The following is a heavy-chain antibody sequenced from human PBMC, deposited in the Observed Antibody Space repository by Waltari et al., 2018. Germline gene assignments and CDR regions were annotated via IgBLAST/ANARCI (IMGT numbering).Heavy chain of an antibody. Sequence: QVQLQQWGAGLLKPSETLSLTCAVYGGSFSGYYWSWIRQPPGKGLEWIGEINHSGSTNYNPSLKSRVTISVDTSKNQFSLKLSSVTAADMAVYYCARGRSRAAAGLFDYWGQGTLVTVSS. CDR2: INHSGST. CDR3: ARGRSRAAAGLFDY. D-gene: IGHD6-13*01. V-gene: IGHV4-34*01. J-gene: IGHJ4*02. CDR1: GGSFSGYY.